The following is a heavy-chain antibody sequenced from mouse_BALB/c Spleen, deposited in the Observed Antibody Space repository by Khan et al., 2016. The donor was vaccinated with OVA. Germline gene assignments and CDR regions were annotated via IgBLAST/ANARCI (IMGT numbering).Heavy chain of an antibody. V-gene: IGHV9-3-1*01. J-gene: IGHJ4*01. CDR2: INTYTGEP. CDR1: GYTFKNHG. Sequence: QIQLVQSGPELKKPGETVKISCKASGYTFKNHGMNWVKQAPGKGLKWMGWINTYTGEPTYVEDFKGRFAFSLETSASTAYLQINNLKNEDTVTYFCARPPFFSYVMVYWGQGTSVTVSS. CDR3: ARPPFFSYVMVY.